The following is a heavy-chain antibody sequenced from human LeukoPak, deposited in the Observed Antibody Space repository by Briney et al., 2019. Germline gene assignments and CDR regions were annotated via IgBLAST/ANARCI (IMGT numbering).Heavy chain of an antibody. V-gene: IGHV4-39*07. Sequence: PSETLSLTSTGSGGSIVSRTYFWSWIRQSPGRGLEWVGSIYYSGGTYYNPSLRSRVTMSVDTSKNQFSLKLTSVTAADTAVYYCARVSLFSIGSGWYEGQRTVNWFDPWGQGTLVTVSS. D-gene: IGHD6-19*01. J-gene: IGHJ5*02. CDR1: GGSIVSRTYF. CDR2: IYYSGGT. CDR3: ARVSLFSIGSGWYEGQRTVNWFDP.